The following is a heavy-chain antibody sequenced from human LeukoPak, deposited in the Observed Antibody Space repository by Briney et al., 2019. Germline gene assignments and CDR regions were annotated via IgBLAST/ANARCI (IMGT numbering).Heavy chain of an antibody. Sequence: GASVKVSCKASGYTFTGYYMHWVRQAPGQGLEWMGWINPNSGGTNYAQKLQGRVTMTRDTSISTASMELSRLRSDDTAVYYCARDPLHSGYDENDYWSRGTLVTVSS. V-gene: IGHV1-2*02. CDR1: GYTFTGYY. CDR3: ARDPLHSGYDENDY. D-gene: IGHD5-12*01. J-gene: IGHJ4*02. CDR2: INPNSGGT.